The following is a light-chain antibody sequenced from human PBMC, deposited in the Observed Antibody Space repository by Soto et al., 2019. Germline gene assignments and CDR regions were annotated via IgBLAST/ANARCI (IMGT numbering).Light chain of an antibody. CDR2: GAS. CDR1: QSVSSSY. Sequence: EIVLTQSPGTLSLSPGERATLSCRAIQSVSSSYLAWYQQRPGQAPRLLMYGASNRATGIPDRFSASGSGTDFTLTISRLEPEDFAVYYCQQYGSSPRFTFGPGTKVDIK. V-gene: IGKV3-20*01. J-gene: IGKJ3*01. CDR3: QQYGSSPRFT.